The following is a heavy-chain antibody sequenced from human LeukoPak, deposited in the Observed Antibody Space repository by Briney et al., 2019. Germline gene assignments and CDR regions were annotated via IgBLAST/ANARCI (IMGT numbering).Heavy chain of an antibody. CDR2: IKQDGSET. J-gene: IGHJ4*01. V-gene: IGHV3-7*01. CDR3: VREGFYFFDF. Sequence: PGGSLRLSCAASGFTFSSYWMHWVRQVPGKGLEWVANIKQDGSETTYADSVRGRFTIFRDNAKDSVYLQMNSLRAEDSATYYCVREGFYFFDFWGQGTLVTVSS. CDR1: GFTFSSYW.